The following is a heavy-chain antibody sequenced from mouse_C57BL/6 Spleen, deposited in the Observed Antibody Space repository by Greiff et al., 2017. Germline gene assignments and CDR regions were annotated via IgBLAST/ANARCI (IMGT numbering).Heavy chain of an antibody. CDR1: GYTFTSYW. CDR2: IDPSGGET. Sequence: QVQLQQPGAELVRPGSSVKLSCKASGYTFTSYWMHWVKQRPIQGLEWIGNIDPSGGETHYNEKFKDKATLTVDKSSRTAYMQLSSLTSEDSAVXYGTKGNYVPDYWGQGTTLTVSS. J-gene: IGHJ2*01. CDR3: TKGNYVPDY. V-gene: IGHV1-52*01. D-gene: IGHD2-1*01.